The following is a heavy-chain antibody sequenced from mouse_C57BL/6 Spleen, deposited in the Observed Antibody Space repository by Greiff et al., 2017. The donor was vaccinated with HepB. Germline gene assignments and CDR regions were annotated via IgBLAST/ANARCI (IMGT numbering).Heavy chain of an antibody. Sequence: EVQVVESGGGLVKPGGSLKLSCAASGFTFSSYTMSWVRQTPEKRLEWVATISGGGGNTYYPDSVKGRFTISRDNAKNTLYLQMSSLRSEDTALYYCARQETAMFAYWGQGTLVTVSA. V-gene: IGHV5-9*01. CDR2: ISGGGGNT. CDR3: ARQETAMFAY. J-gene: IGHJ3*01. CDR1: GFTFSSYT. D-gene: IGHD6-1*02.